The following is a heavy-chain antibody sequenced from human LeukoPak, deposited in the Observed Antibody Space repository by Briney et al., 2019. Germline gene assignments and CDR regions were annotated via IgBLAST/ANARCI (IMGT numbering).Heavy chain of an antibody. D-gene: IGHD3-22*01. CDR1: GGTFSSYA. CDR3: ARDFQASYYDSSGYLNY. J-gene: IGHJ4*02. V-gene: IGHV1-69*05. CDR2: IIPIFGTA. Sequence: SVKVSCKASGGTFSSYAISWVRQAPGQGLEWMGRIIPIFGTANYAQKFQGRVTITTDESTSTAYMELSSLRSEDTAVYYCARDFQASYYDSSGYLNYWGQGTLVTVSS.